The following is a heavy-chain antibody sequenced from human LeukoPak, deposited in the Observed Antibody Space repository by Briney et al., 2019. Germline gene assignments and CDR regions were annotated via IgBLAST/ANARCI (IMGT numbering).Heavy chain of an antibody. Sequence: GGSLRLSCAASGFTFSNYWMSWVRQAPGKGLEWVAVISYDGSNKYYADSVKGRFTISRDNSKNTLYLQMNSLRAEDTAVYYCARGLTGYCSSTSCYDPFYYYYGMDVWGQGTTVTVSS. V-gene: IGHV3-30-3*01. CDR2: ISYDGSNK. CDR3: ARGLTGYCSSTSCYDPFYYYYGMDV. J-gene: IGHJ6*02. CDR1: GFTFSNYW. D-gene: IGHD2-2*01.